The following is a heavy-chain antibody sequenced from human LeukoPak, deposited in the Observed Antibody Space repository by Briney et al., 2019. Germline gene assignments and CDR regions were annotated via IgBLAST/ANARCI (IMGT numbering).Heavy chain of an antibody. CDR3: ARRVGRWFGERAYYYNYMDV. Sequence: SETLSLTCAVYGGSFSGCYWTWIRQPPGKGLEWIGEINHRRSTKYSPSLKSRVTISVDTSKNQFSLRLSSVTAADTAVYYCARRVGRWFGERAYYYNYMDVWGKGTTVTISS. D-gene: IGHD3-10*01. V-gene: IGHV4-34*01. CDR1: GGSFSGCY. CDR2: INHRRST. J-gene: IGHJ6*03.